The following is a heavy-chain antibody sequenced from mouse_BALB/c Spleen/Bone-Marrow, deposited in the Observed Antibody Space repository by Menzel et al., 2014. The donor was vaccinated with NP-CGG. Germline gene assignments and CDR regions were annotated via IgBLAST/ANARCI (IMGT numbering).Heavy chain of an antibody. Sequence: GEAGGGLVQPGESLKLSCESNEYEFPSHDMSWVRKTPEKRLELVAAINSDGGSTFYPDTMERRFIISRDNTKKTLYLQMSSLRSEDPAFYYCARQGDYGSSWFAYWGQGTLVTVSA. J-gene: IGHJ3*01. CDR1: EYEFPSHD. V-gene: IGHV5-2*01. D-gene: IGHD1-1*01. CDR3: ARQGDYGSSWFAY. CDR2: INSDGGST.